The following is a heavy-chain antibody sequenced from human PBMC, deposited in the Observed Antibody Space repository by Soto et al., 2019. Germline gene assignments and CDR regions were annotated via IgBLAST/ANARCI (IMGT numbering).Heavy chain of an antibody. CDR2: INPSGGST. D-gene: IGHD2-2*01. J-gene: IGHJ6*02. Sequence: GGSVKGSCEASGYTFTRYYIHCVRQAPGQRLEWVGIINPSGGSTSYAQKFQGRVTMTRDTSTSTVYMELSSLRSEDTAVYYCARDIVLVPAPGVFNYYYGMDVWGQGTTVTVSS. CDR3: ARDIVLVPAPGVFNYYYGMDV. V-gene: IGHV1-46*01. CDR1: GYTFTRYY.